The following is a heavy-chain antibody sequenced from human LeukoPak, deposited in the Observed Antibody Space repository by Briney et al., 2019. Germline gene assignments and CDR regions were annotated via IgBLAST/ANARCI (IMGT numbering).Heavy chain of an antibody. J-gene: IGHJ4*02. D-gene: IGHD4-17*01. V-gene: IGHV4-59*08. Sequence: PSETLSLTCTVSGGSISSYYWSWIRQPPGKGLEWIGYIYYSGSTNYNPSLKSRVTISVATSKNQFSLKLSSVTAADTAVYYCARLPYGDYSEHDDYWGQGTLVTVSS. CDR3: ARLPYGDYSEHDDY. CDR1: GGSISSYY. CDR2: IYYSGST.